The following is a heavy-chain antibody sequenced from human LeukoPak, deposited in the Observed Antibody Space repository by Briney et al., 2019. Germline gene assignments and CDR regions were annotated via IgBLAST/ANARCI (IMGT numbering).Heavy chain of an antibody. J-gene: IGHJ1*01. Sequence: SETLSLTCTVSGGSISSYYWSWIRQPPGQGLEWIGYIYYSGSTNYNPSLKSRVTISVDTPKNQFSLKLSSVTAADTAVYYCARGVSYYDSSGYYNEYFQHWGQGTLVTVSS. CDR2: IYYSGST. V-gene: IGHV4-59*08. CDR1: GGSISSYY. CDR3: ARGVSYYDSSGYYNEYFQH. D-gene: IGHD3-22*01.